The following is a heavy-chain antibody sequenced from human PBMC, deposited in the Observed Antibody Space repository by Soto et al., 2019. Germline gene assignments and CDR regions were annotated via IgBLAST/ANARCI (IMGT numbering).Heavy chain of an antibody. Sequence: SVKVSCKASGFTFTSSAVQWVRQARGQRLEWIGWIVVGSGNTSYAQKFQERVTITRDMSTSTAYMELSSLRSEDTAVYYCAATLHKPYDFWSGYYRFDPWGQGTLVTVSS. V-gene: IGHV1-58*01. CDR3: AATLHKPYDFWSGYYRFDP. D-gene: IGHD3-3*01. J-gene: IGHJ5*02. CDR2: IVVGSGNT. CDR1: GFTFTSSA.